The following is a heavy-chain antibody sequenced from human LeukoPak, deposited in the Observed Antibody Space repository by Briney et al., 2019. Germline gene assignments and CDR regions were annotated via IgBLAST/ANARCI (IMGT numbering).Heavy chain of an antibody. CDR2: IYASGST. V-gene: IGHV4-61*02. J-gene: IGHJ4*02. D-gene: IGHD3-10*01. CDR1: GGSISSGSYY. Sequence: PSQTLSLTCTVSGGSISSGSYYWSWIRQPAGKGLEWIGRIYASGSTNYNPSLKSRVTMSVDTSKNQFSLKLSSVTAADTAVYYCARENEYYYGSIDYWGQGTLVTVSS. CDR3: ARENEYYYGSIDY.